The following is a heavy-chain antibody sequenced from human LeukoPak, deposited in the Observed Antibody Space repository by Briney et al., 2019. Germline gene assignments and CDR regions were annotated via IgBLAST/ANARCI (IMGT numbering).Heavy chain of an antibody. CDR1: GGSISSYY. CDR3: ASTSYDSWSGYSPLGY. J-gene: IGHJ4*02. V-gene: IGHV4-59*01. CDR2: IYYSGST. Sequence: KPSETLSLTCTVSGGSISSYYWSWIRQPPGKGLEWIGYIYYSGSTNYNPSLKSRVTISVDTSKNQFSLKLSSVTAADTAVYYCASTSYDSWSGYSPLGYWGQGTLVTVSS. D-gene: IGHD3-3*01.